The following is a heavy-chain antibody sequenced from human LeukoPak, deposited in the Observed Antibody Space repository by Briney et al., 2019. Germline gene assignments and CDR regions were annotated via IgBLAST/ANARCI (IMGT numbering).Heavy chain of an antibody. Sequence: SETLSLTCTVSGDSIYTSSYYWGWVRQSPGRGLEWIGNIYYSGATYYNPSLKSRVTISDDTSRNQFYLELRSVTAADTAVYYCARDLGLLWFGEPVWGQGTLVTVSS. CDR1: GDSIYTSSYY. D-gene: IGHD3-10*01. V-gene: IGHV4-39*07. CDR2: IYYSGAT. J-gene: IGHJ4*02. CDR3: ARDLGLLWFGEPV.